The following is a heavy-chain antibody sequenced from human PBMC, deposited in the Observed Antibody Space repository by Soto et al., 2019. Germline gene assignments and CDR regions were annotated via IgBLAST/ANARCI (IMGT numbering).Heavy chain of an antibody. CDR3: AKDQKYNNKIESVDY. CDR1: GFTFSSYA. D-gene: IGHD1-20*01. Sequence: EVQLLESGGGLVQPGGSLRLSCAASGFTFSSYAMSWVRQAPGQGLEWVSAISGSGGSTYYADSVKGRFTISRDNSKNKLYRKMNSLRAEDTAVYYCAKDQKYNNKIESVDYWGQGTLVTVSS. J-gene: IGHJ4*02. CDR2: ISGSGGST. V-gene: IGHV3-23*01.